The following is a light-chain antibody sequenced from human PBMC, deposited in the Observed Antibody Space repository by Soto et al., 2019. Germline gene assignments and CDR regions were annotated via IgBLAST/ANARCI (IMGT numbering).Light chain of an antibody. CDR3: QQYYSYPLT. Sequence: IRMTQSASSLSASVGDRVTITCRAGQGISSYLAWYQQKPGKAPKLLIYAASTLQSGVPSRFSGSGSGTDFTLTISCLQSEDFATYYCQQYYSYPLTFGGGTKVDIK. V-gene: IGKV1-8*01. CDR1: QGISSY. J-gene: IGKJ4*01. CDR2: AAS.